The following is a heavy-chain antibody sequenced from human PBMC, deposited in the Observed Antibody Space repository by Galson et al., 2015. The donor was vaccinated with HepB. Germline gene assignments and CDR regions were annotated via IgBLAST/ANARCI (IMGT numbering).Heavy chain of an antibody. CDR2: ISYDGSNK. J-gene: IGHJ6*02. CDR1: GFTFSSYA. Sequence: LRLSCAASGFTFSSYAMHWVRQAPGKGLEWVTVISYDGSNKYYADSVKGRFTISRDNSKNTLYLQMNSLRAEDTAVYYCARATSGYGDYGMDVWGQGTTVTVSS. CDR3: ARATSGYGDYGMDV. D-gene: IGHD5-12*01. V-gene: IGHV3-30*04.